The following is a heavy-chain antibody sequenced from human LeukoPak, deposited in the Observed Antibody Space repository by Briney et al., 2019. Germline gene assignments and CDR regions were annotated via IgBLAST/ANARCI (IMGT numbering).Heavy chain of an antibody. CDR3: ARFSTVTTGNYYYGMDV. J-gene: IGHJ6*02. Sequence: SVTVSCTASGGTFSSYAISWVRQAPGQGLEWMGGIIPIFGTANYAQKFQGRVTITADESTSTAYMELSSLRSEDTAVYYCARFSTVTTGNYYYGMDVWGQGTTVTVSS. D-gene: IGHD4-17*01. CDR2: IIPIFGTA. V-gene: IGHV1-69*13. CDR1: GGTFSSYA.